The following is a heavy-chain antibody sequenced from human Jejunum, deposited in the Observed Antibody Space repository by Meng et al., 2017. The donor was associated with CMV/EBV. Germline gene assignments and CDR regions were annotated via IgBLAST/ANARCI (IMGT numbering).Heavy chain of an antibody. CDR2: TENGGSKE. CDR3: ARGRGPLEYYFDY. Sequence: QVLLVAGGGWVGQPGASVRRTCAPCGFTCSSEGRHCVPRAPGKGLEWVAVTENGGSKEYYEDSVKGRFTISRDNSKNTLYLQMNSLRAEDTAVYYCARGRGPLEYYFDYWGQGTLVTVSS. D-gene: IGHD3-3*01. J-gene: IGHJ4*02. V-gene: IGHV3-30*19. CDR1: GFTCSSEG.